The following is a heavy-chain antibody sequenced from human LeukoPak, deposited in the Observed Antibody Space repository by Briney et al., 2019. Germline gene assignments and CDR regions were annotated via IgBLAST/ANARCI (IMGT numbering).Heavy chain of an antibody. J-gene: IGHJ4*02. Sequence: AGSLRLSCAASGFTFSGSFMHWVRQASGKGLEWVGRIRSKANSYATAYAASVKARFTISRDDQKNTAYLQMNSLKTEETGVYYCTRRADTSMVAPNFDYWGQGTLVTVSS. D-gene: IGHD5-18*01. CDR2: IRSKANSYAT. V-gene: IGHV3-73*01. CDR1: GFTFSGSF. CDR3: TRRADTSMVAPNFDY.